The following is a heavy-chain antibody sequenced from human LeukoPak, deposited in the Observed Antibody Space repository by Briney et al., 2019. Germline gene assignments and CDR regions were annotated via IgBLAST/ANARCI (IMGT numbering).Heavy chain of an antibody. J-gene: IGHJ3*02. CDR1: GGSISSYY. CDR3: ARGKWLRFGAFDI. Sequence: SETLSLTCTVSGGSISSYYWNWIRQPPGKGLEWIGYIYYSGSTNYNPSLKSRVTISVDTSKNQFSLKLSSVTAADMAVYYCARGKWLRFGAFDIWGQGTMVTVSS. CDR2: IYYSGST. D-gene: IGHD5-12*01. V-gene: IGHV4-59*01.